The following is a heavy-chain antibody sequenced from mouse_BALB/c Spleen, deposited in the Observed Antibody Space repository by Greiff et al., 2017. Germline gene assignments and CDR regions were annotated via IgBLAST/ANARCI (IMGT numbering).Heavy chain of an antibody. V-gene: IGHV8-11*01. CDR1: GYSLRTYGIG. CDR2: IWWNDNK. D-gene: IGHD1-1*01. CDR3: ARNYGSSYWYFDV. J-gene: IGHJ1*01. Sequence: KQSGPGILQPSQTLSLTCSFSGYSLRTYGIGVGWNRQPSGKGLEWLAHIWWNDNKYYNTALKSRLTISKDTSNNQVFLKIDSVDTAGTATYFCARNYGSSYWYFDVWGAGTTVTVSS.